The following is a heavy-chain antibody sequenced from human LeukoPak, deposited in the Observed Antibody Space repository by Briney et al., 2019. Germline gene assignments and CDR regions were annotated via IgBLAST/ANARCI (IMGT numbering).Heavy chain of an antibody. CDR3: ARLTLGYCSGGTCEHFDN. CDR2: IYYSGSS. Sequence: SSETLSLTCTTSGGSISTYYWSWIRQSPGQGLEWIGYIYYSGSSSYNPALESRVTISVDTSKNQFSLKLSSVTAADAAMYYCARLTLGYCSGGTCEHFDNWGQGTLVTVSS. V-gene: IGHV4-59*08. J-gene: IGHJ4*02. D-gene: IGHD2-15*01. CDR1: GGSISTYY.